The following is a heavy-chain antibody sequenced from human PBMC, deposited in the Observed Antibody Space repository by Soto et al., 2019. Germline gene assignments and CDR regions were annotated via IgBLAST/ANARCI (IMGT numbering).Heavy chain of an antibody. CDR1: GGSVSSAGYF. CDR3: ARHRPAASRYAYYHYMDV. D-gene: IGHD3-9*01. Sequence: QLQLEESGPGLVKPSETLSLICTVSGGSVSSAGYFWGWIRQPPGKGLEWLGSVYFSGDSYYNPSLKSRVAMSVDTSKSRFSLNLTSATAADTAVYYCARHRPAASRYAYYHYMDVWGKGTTVTVSS. V-gene: IGHV4-39*01. J-gene: IGHJ6*03. CDR2: VYFSGDS.